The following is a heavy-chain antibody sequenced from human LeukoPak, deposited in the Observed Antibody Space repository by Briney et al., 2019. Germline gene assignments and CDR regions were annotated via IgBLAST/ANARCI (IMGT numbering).Heavy chain of an antibody. D-gene: IGHD6-19*01. J-gene: IGHJ4*02. CDR2: IKEDGSWK. V-gene: IGHV3-7*01. CDR3: ARDRGWYHADS. CDR1: GFTFSSSW. Sequence: PGGSLRLSCAASGFTFSSSWMGWARQAPGKGLEWVANIKEDGSWKHYAVSVQGRFTISRDNAKNSLYLQMNSLRAEDTGVYYCARDRGWYHADSWGRGTLVTVSS.